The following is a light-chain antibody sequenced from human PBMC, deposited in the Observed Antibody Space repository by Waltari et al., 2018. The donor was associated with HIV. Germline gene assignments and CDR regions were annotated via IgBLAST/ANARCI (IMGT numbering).Light chain of an antibody. J-gene: IGLJ3*02. Sequence: SYELTQPPSVSVSPGQTARITCSGDALSKQSAYWYQQKPGQAPVLMIYKDSERPSGIPERFSGSSSGTTVTLTISGVQAEDEADYYCQSTDTSGTYWVFGGGTKLTVL. V-gene: IGLV3-25*03. CDR1: ALSKQS. CDR2: KDS. CDR3: QSTDTSGTYWV.